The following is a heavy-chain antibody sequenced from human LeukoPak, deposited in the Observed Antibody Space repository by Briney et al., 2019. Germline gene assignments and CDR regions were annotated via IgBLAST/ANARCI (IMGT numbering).Heavy chain of an antibody. V-gene: IGHV3-30-3*01. CDR2: ISYDGSNK. J-gene: IGHJ5*02. D-gene: IGHD3-22*01. Sequence: PGGSLRLSCAASGFTFSSYAMHWVRQAPGKGLEWVAVISYDGSNKYYADSVKGRFTISRDNSKNTLYLQMNSLRAEDTAVYYCARGQYYYDSSGFHNWFDPWGQGTLVTVSS. CDR3: ARGQYYYDSSGFHNWFDP. CDR1: GFTFSSYA.